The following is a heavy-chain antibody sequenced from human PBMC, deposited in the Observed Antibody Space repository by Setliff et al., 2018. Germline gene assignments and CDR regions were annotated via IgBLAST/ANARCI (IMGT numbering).Heavy chain of an antibody. V-gene: IGHV4-38-2*02. CDR3: ARDGGTKSMNY. CDR2: VYHSGST. CDR1: GYSISSGYY. Sequence: SETLSLTCAVSGYSISSGYYWGWIRQPPGKGLEWIGSVYHSGSTYYNPSLKSRVTMSIDTSKNQCSLKLNSVTAADTAVYYCARDGGTKSMNYWGQGTLVTVSS. J-gene: IGHJ4*02. D-gene: IGHD3-3*01.